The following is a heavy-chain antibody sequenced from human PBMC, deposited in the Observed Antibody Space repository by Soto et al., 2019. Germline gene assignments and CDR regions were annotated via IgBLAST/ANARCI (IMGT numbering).Heavy chain of an antibody. J-gene: IGHJ5*02. V-gene: IGHV4-39*01. CDR2: IYYSGST. Sequence: SETLSLTCTVSGDSISNNNYYWGWIRQPPGKGLEWIGSIYYSGSTYYNPSLKSRVTISVDTSKNQFSLKLSSVTAADTAVYYCARQHCGGGICYSRTNVENNWFDPWGQGTLVTVSS. D-gene: IGHD2-15*01. CDR3: ARQHCGGGICYSRTNVENNWFDP. CDR1: GDSISNNNYY.